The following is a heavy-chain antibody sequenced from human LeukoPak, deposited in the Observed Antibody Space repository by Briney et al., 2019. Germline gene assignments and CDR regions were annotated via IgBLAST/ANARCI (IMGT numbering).Heavy chain of an antibody. CDR3: ARYGNYDYVWGSFYFDY. Sequence: GGSLRLSCAASGFTVSSNYMGWVRQAPGKGLEWVSVIYSGGSTYYADSVTGRFTISRDNSKNTLYLRMNSLRAEDTAVYYCARYGNYDYVWGSFYFDYWGQGTLVTVSS. CDR1: GFTVSSNY. J-gene: IGHJ4*02. V-gene: IGHV3-66*02. D-gene: IGHD3-16*01. CDR2: IYSGGST.